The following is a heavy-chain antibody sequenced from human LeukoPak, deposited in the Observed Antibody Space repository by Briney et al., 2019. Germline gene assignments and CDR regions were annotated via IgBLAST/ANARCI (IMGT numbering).Heavy chain of an antibody. CDR3: ARSFGDYGSGSFGY. J-gene: IGHJ4*02. CDR1: GGSISSYH. CDR2: VYNRGNT. Sequence: SETLSLTCTVSGGSISSYHWSWIRQPPGKGLEWIGYVYNRGNTNYNPSLKSRVSISVDTSKNQFSLKLNSVTAADTAVYYCARSFGDYGSGSFGYWGQGTLVTVS. D-gene: IGHD3-10*01. V-gene: IGHV4-59*01.